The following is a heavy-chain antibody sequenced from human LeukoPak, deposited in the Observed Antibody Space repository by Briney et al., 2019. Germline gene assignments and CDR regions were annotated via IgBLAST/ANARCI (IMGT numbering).Heavy chain of an antibody. Sequence: SETLSLTCAVYGGSFSGYYWSWIRQPPGKGLEWIGEINHSGSTNYNPSLKSRVTISVDTSKNQFSLKLSSVTAADTAVYYCARGLATYYDFWSGPRVYFDYWGQGTLVTVSS. J-gene: IGHJ4*02. CDR1: GGSFSGYY. CDR2: INHSGST. CDR3: ARGLATYYDFWSGPRVYFDY. D-gene: IGHD3-3*01. V-gene: IGHV4-34*01.